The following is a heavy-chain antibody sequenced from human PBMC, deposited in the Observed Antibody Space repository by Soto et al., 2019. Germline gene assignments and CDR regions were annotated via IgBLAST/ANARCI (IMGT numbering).Heavy chain of an antibody. V-gene: IGHV3-33*01. CDR3: ARDTDRYNYGLDY. CDR2: IWYDGDNK. J-gene: IGHJ4*02. Sequence: QVQLVESGGGVVQPGRSLRLSCAASGFTVSSYAMHWVRQAPGKGPEWVAVIWYDGDNKYYADSLKGRFTISRDNSKNTLFLQMNSLSAEETAVYYCARDTDRYNYGLDYWGQGTLVTVSS. D-gene: IGHD5-18*01. CDR1: GFTVSSYA.